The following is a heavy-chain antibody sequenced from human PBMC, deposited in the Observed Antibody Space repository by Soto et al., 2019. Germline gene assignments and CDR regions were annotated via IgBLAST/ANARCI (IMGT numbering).Heavy chain of an antibody. CDR3: VRRHVSATGIDWFDP. D-gene: IGHD6-13*01. V-gene: IGHV1-3*01. CDR2: INAANGDT. J-gene: IGHJ5*02. Sequence: SVKVSCKASGYTFPSYGIHGVRQAPGQTLEWMGWINAANGDTKYSPKFQGRVTITSDTSARTAYMELSSMRSQDTAVYYCVRRHVSATGIDWFDPWGQGTLVTVSS. CDR1: GYTFPSYG.